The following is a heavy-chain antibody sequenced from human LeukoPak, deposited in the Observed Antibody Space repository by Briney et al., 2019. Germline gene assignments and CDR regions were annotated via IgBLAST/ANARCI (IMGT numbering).Heavy chain of an antibody. CDR1: GFTVSSNY. D-gene: IGHD7-27*01. J-gene: IGHJ3*02. Sequence: GGSLRLSCAASGFTVSSNYMSWVRQAPGKGLEWVSVIYSGGSIHYADSVKGRFTISRDNSKNTLYLQMNSLRAEDTAVYYCAREANWGFGVGAFDIWGQGTMVTVSS. CDR3: AREANWGFGVGAFDI. CDR2: IYSGGSI. V-gene: IGHV3-66*01.